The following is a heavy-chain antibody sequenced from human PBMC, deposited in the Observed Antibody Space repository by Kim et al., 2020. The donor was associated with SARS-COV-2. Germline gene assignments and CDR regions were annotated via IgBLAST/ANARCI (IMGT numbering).Heavy chain of an antibody. J-gene: IGHJ4*02. CDR3: ARDEPLPYSSSWYGTDY. D-gene: IGHD6-13*01. Sequence: GGSLRLSCAASGFTFSSYWMSWVRQAPGKGLEWVANIKQDGSEKYYVDSVKGRFTISRDNAKNSLYLQMNSLRAEDTAVYYCARDEPLPYSSSWYGTDYWGQGTLVTVS. CDR1: GFTFSSYW. V-gene: IGHV3-7*01. CDR2: IKQDGSEK.